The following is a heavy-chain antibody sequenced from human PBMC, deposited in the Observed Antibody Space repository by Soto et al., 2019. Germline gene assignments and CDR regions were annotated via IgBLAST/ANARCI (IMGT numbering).Heavy chain of an antibody. CDR1: GGTFSSYA. CDR2: IIPIFGPA. J-gene: IGHJ6*02. CDR3: ATGSFTSTGGRIGYHYNAMDV. Sequence: SVKVSCKASGGTFSSYAINWVRQAPGQGLEWMGGIIPIFGPANFAKKFQGRVTITADESTTTAYMELSSLTSEDTAVYYCATGSFTSTGGRIGYHYNAMDVWGQGTTVTVSS. D-gene: IGHD1-1*01. V-gene: IGHV1-69*13.